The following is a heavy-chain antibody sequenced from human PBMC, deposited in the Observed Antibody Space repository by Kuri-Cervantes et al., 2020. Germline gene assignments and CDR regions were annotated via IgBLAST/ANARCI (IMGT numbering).Heavy chain of an antibody. CDR1: GFTFSSYG. D-gene: IGHD5-18*01. V-gene: IGHV3-30*18. Sequence: GESLKISCAASGFTFSSYGMHWVRQAPGKGLEWVAVISYDGSNKYYADSVKGRFTISRDNSKNTLYLQMNSLRAEDTAVYYCAKEKGGYSYGWWRAEYYGMDVWGQGTTVIVSS. CDR2: ISYDGSNK. J-gene: IGHJ6*02. CDR3: AKEKGGYSYGWWRAEYYGMDV.